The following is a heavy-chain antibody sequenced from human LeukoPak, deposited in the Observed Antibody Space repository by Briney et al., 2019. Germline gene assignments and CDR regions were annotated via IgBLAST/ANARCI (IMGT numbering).Heavy chain of an antibody. CDR2: IYTRGST. D-gene: IGHD2-15*01. CDR3: ARGRYCSADICSGGDAFDI. J-gene: IGHJ3*02. CDR1: GGSINNYY. V-gene: IGHV4-4*07. Sequence: PSETLSLSCTVSGGSINNYYWSWIRQPAGKGLEWIGRIYTRGSTNYNPSLKSRVTMSVDTSKNQFSLKLSSVTAADTAVYYCARGRYCSADICSGGDAFDIWGQGTMVSVSS.